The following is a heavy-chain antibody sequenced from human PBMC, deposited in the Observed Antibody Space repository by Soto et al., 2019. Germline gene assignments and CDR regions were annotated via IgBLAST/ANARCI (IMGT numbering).Heavy chain of an antibody. V-gene: IGHV3-21*01. Sequence: PGGALRLPCAASGFALTYSSNHLVRQAPGKGLQWVSSISNNINYIYYADSVKGRFTVSRDDSKKSLYLQMDSLRVEDSAVYYCASASGMPPNFDYWGQGTLVTVSS. CDR1: GFALTYSS. CDR3: ASASGMPPNFDY. J-gene: IGHJ4*02. D-gene: IGHD2-2*01. CDR2: ISNNINYI.